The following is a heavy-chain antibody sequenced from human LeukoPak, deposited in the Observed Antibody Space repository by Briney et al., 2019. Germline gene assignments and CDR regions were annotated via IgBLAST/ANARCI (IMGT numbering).Heavy chain of an antibody. D-gene: IGHD6-6*01. Sequence: SETLSLTCTVSGGSISTSNYYWGWIRQPPGKGLEWIGNIFYSGSTYYSPSLKSRVTISLDTSKNQFSLKLSSVTAADTAVYYCARLVSHPWADAFDIWGQGTMVTVSS. CDR2: IFYSGST. CDR1: GGSISTSNYY. V-gene: IGHV4-39*07. CDR3: ARLVSHPWADAFDI. J-gene: IGHJ3*02.